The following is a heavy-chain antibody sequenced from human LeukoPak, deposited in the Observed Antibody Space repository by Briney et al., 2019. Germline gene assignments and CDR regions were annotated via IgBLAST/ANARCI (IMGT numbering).Heavy chain of an antibody. J-gene: IGHJ6*03. CDR2: IYYSGST. Sequence: PSETLSLTCTVSGGSISSYYWSWIRQPPGKGLEWIGYIYYSGSTNYNPSLKSRVTISVDTSKNQFSLKLSSVTAADTAVYYCARVPLYCSGGSCYSGHYYYYYYMDVWGKGTTVTVSS. V-gene: IGHV4-59*01. CDR3: ARVPLYCSGGSCYSGHYYYYYYMDV. CDR1: GGSISSYY. D-gene: IGHD2-15*01.